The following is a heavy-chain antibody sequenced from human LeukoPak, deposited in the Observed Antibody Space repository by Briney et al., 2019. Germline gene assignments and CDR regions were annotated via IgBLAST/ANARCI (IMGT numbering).Heavy chain of an antibody. CDR2: IIPIFGTA. CDR1: GGTFSSYA. D-gene: IGHD3-10*01. Sequence: SVKVSCKASGGTFSSYAISWVRQAPGQGLEWMGGIIPIFGTANYAQKFQGRVTITTDESTSTAYMELSSLRSEDTAVYYCARAQSGGSGSYRYWGQGTLVTVSS. V-gene: IGHV1-69*05. J-gene: IGHJ4*02. CDR3: ARAQSGGSGSYRY.